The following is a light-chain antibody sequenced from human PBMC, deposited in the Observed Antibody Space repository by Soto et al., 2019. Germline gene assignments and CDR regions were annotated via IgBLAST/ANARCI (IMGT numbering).Light chain of an antibody. V-gene: IGKV3-15*01. J-gene: IGKJ1*01. CDR1: QSVSSN. CDR3: QQYNNRPPWT. Sequence: EIVMTQSPATLSVSPGERATLSCRASQSVSSNLAWYQQKPGQAPRLLIYGASTRATDIPARFSGSGSGTAFTLTISSLQSEDFAVYYCQQYNNRPPWTFGQGTKVEIK. CDR2: GAS.